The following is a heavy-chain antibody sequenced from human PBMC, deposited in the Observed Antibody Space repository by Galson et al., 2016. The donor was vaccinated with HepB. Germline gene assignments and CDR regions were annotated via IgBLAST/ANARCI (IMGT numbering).Heavy chain of an antibody. CDR1: GFSISIYS. D-gene: IGHD6-19*01. J-gene: IGHJ3*02. CDR2: IRGSGTGT. CDR3: AKSSLVGYNSGWGGSFDI. V-gene: IGHV3-23*01. Sequence: SLRLSCAASGFSISIYSMNWVRQAPGKGLEWVSAIRGSGTGTSYTDSVKGRFTISRDNSKNTLYLQMNSLSAEDAAVYYVAKSSLVGYNSGWGGSFDIWGQGTMVTVSS.